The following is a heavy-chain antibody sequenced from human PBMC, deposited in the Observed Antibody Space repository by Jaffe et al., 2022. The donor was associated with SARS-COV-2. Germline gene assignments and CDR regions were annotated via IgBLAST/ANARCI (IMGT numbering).Heavy chain of an antibody. D-gene: IGHD2-15*01. CDR1: GDTLTDLS. J-gene: IGHJ4*02. CDR3: ATDLADCSGAICYGREPE. V-gene: IGHV1-24*01. Sequence: QVQLVQSGAEVKKSGASVRVSCKVSGDTLTDLSIHWVRQAPGQGFEWMGGSLPEDGDTIYARQFQGRFTMSEDTSTDTAYMELSSLRSDDTAVYYCATDLADCSGAICYGREPEWGQGTLVTVSS. CDR2: SLPEDGDT.